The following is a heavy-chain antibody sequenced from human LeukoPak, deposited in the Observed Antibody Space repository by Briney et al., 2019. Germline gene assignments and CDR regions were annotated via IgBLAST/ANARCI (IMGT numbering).Heavy chain of an antibody. CDR3: ARGVPYDSWSGPHYSDY. J-gene: IGHJ4*02. D-gene: IGHD3-3*01. V-gene: IGHV3-7*01. CDR2: INHNGNVN. Sequence: GGSLRLSCAASGFTFSSYWMNRARQAPGKGLEWVASINHNGNVNYYVDSVKGRFTISRDSAKNSLYLQMNSLRAEDTAVYYCARGVPYDSWSGPHYSDYWGQGTLVTVSS. CDR1: GFTFSSYW.